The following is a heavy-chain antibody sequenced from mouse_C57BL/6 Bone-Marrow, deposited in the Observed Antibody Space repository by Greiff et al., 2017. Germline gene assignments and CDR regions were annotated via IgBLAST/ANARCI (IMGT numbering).Heavy chain of an antibody. CDR1: GYTFTSYW. V-gene: IGHV1-64*01. CDR3: AGSGPLWLTFDY. J-gene: IGHJ2*01. Sequence: VQIKKRGAERGKRGASVKLSCKASGYTFTSYWMHWVKQRPGQGLEWIGMIHPNSGSTNYNEKFKSKATLTVDKSSSTAYMKLSSLTSEDSAVFYCAGSGPLWLTFDYWGQGATVRVAS. CDR2: IHPNSGST. D-gene: IGHD2-13*01.